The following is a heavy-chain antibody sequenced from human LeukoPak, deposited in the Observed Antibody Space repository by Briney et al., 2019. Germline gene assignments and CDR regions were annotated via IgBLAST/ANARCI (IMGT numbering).Heavy chain of an antibody. V-gene: IGHV3-23*01. D-gene: IGHD5-24*01. Sequence: HSGGPLTLPCAASGLSLSSAAMTWVPQAPGKGREWVTLIGTIGYSTYYAHSVKGRFTISRDNSKNTESLQMSSLRVEDTGIYYCAKDIQLLTWGVGGMVTVSS. CDR3: AKDIQLLT. J-gene: IGHJ3*01. CDR2: IGTIGYST. CDR1: GLSLSSAA.